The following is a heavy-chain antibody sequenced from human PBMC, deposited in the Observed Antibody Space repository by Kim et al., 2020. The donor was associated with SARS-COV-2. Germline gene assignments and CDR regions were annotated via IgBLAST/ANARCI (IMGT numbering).Heavy chain of an antibody. CDR3: ARTYSSSWYY. V-gene: IGHV4-39*07. D-gene: IGHD6-13*01. CDR2: IYYSGST. J-gene: IGHJ4*02. CDR1: GGSISSSSYY. Sequence: SETLSLTCTVSGGSISSSSYYWGWIRQPPGKGLEWIGSIYYSGSTYYNPSLKSRVTISVDTSKNQFSLKLSSVTAADTAVYYCARTYSSSWYYWGQGTLVTVSS.